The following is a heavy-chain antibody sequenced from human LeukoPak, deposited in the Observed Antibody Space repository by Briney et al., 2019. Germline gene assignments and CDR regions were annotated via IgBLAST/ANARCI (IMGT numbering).Heavy chain of an antibody. CDR2: INHSGST. D-gene: IGHD1-14*01. J-gene: IGHJ4*02. CDR1: GGSISSSSYY. CDR3: ARGRIPEEGIFDY. V-gene: IGHV4-39*07. Sequence: KSSETLSLTCTVSGGSISSSSYYWSWIRQPPGKGLEWIGEINHSGSTNYNPSLKSRVTISVDTSKNQFSLKLSSVTAADTAVYYCARGRIPEEGIFDYWGQGTLVTVSS.